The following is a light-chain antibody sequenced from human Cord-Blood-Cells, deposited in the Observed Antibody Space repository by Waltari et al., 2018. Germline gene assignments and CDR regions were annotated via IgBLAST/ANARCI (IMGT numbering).Light chain of an antibody. Sequence: QSALTQPASLSGSPGQSLTISCPGTSSAVGSYNLVSWYQQHPGKAPKLMIYEGSKRPSGVSNRFSGSKSGNTASLTISGLQAEDEADYYCCSYAGSVVFGGGTKLTVL. CDR1: SSAVGSYNL. V-gene: IGLV2-23*01. CDR2: EGS. CDR3: CSYAGSVV. J-gene: IGLJ2*01.